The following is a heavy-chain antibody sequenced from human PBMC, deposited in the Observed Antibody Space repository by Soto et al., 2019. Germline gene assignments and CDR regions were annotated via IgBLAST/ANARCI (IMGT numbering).Heavy chain of an antibody. CDR2: INPSGGST. CDR3: ARDGSRGGYCISTSCAGSIDY. Sequence: QVQLVQSGAEVKKPGASVKVSCKASGYTFTSYYMHWVRQAPGQGLEWMGIINPSGGSTSYAQKFQGRGTMTGDTAPSTGYRELSSLRSEDTAVYYGARDGSRGGYCISTSCAGSIDYWGQGTLVTVSS. J-gene: IGHJ4*02. CDR1: GYTFTSYY. V-gene: IGHV1-46*01. D-gene: IGHD2-2*01.